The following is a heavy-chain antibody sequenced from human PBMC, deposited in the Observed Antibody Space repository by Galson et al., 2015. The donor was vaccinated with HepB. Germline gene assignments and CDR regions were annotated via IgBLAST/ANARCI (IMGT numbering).Heavy chain of an antibody. CDR1: GFTVRSNY. CDR3: ARTRSLAPDDAFDI. Sequence: SLRLSCAASGFTVRSNYMSWLRQAPGKGLEWVSVVYSDGTTYYTNSVKGRFTISRDDSKNMVDLQMDSLRAEDTAVYYCARTRSLAPDDAFDIWGQGTMVTVSS. J-gene: IGHJ3*02. D-gene: IGHD6-6*01. CDR2: VYSDGTT. V-gene: IGHV3-53*01.